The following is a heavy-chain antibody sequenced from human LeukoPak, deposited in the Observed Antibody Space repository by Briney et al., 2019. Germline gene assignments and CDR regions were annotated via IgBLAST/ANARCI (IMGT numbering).Heavy chain of an antibody. CDR1: GGSFSGYY. Sequence: PSETLSLTCAVYGGSFSGYYWSWIRQPPGKGLEWIGEINRSGSTNYNPSLKSRVTISVDTSKNQFSLKLSSVTAADTAVYYCARGDYYDRTVYFDYWGQGTLVTVSS. CDR3: ARGDYYDRTVYFDY. CDR2: INRSGST. J-gene: IGHJ4*02. V-gene: IGHV4-34*01. D-gene: IGHD3-22*01.